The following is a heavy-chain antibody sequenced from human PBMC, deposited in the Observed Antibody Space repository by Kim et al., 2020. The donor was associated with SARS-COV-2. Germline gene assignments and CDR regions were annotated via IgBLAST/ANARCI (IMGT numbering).Heavy chain of an antibody. CDR1: GFTFSSYE. CDR3: ARDRYRIADNYYYGMDV. V-gene: IGHV3-48*03. J-gene: IGHJ6*02. Sequence: GGSLRLSCAASGFTFSSYEMNWVRQAPGKGLEWVSYISSSGSTIYYADSVKGRFTISRDNAKNSLYLQMNSLRAEDTAVYYCARDRYRIADNYYYGMDVWGQGTTVTVSS. D-gene: IGHD6-13*01. CDR2: ISSSGSTI.